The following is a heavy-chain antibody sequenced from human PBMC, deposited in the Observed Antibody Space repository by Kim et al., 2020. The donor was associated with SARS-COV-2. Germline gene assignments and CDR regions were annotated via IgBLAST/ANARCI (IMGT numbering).Heavy chain of an antibody. D-gene: IGHD3-9*01. CDR1: CGSISSYY. V-gene: IGHV4-59*04. Sequence: SQTLSLTCTVSCGSISSYYWTWIRQPPGKGLQWIGNIHYTGTTDYNPSLKSRVSMSIDRSGDRFSLSLTSLTAADTALYFLGRRRSVDSAFDMWG. CDR3: GRRRSVDSAFDM. CDR2: IHYTGTT. J-gene: IGHJ3*02.